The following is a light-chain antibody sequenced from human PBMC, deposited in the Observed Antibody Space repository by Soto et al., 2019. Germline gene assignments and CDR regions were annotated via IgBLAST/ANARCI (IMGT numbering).Light chain of an antibody. CDR3: SSYTTSNTRQIV. V-gene: IGLV2-14*03. J-gene: IGLJ1*01. CDR1: SSDIDGYNY. CDR2: DVT. Sequence: QSVLTQPAYVSGSPGHSITISCTKNSSDIDGYNYVSWYQHHPGKAPKLIIYDVTNRPSGVSNPFSGSKSGNTASLTISGLQPEDEADYYCSSYTTSNTRQIVFGTGTKVTV.